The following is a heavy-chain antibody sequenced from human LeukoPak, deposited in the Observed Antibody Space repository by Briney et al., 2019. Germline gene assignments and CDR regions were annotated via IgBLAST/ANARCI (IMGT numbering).Heavy chain of an antibody. CDR1: GYTFTGYY. CDR3: ARAYSPDGDYWFDP. V-gene: IGHV1-2*06. Sequence: ASVKVSCKASGYTFTGYYMHWVRQAPGQGLEWMGRINPNSGGTNYAQKFQGRVTMTRDTSISTAYMELSRLRSDDTAVYYCARAYSPDGDYWFDPWGQGTLVTVSS. D-gene: IGHD4-17*01. CDR2: INPNSGGT. J-gene: IGHJ5*02.